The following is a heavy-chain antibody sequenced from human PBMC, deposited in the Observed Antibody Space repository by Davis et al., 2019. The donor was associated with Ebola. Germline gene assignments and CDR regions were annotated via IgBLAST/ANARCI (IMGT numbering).Heavy chain of an antibody. CDR2: ISSSSYI. J-gene: IGHJ6*02. CDR3: AKFSLSGTIYYYGMDV. V-gene: IGHV3-21*04. D-gene: IGHD1-7*01. Sequence: PGGSLRLSCTAFAFTFSTYSMNWVRQAPGKGLEWVSSISSSSYIYYADSVKGRFTISRDNAKNSLYLQMNSLRAEDTAVYYCAKFSLSGTIYYYGMDVWGQGTTVTVSS. CDR1: AFTFSTYS.